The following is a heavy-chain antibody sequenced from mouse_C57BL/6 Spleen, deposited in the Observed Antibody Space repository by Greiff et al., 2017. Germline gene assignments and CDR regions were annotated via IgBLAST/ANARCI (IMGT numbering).Heavy chain of an antibody. D-gene: IGHD1-1*01. CDR3: ARHYCSGDDGYFDY. Sequence: DVMLVESGGDLVKPGGSLKLSCAASGFTFSSYGMSWVRQTPDKRLEWVATISSGGSYTYYPDSVKGRFTISRDNTTNAMYLQMSSFNSKDTAIYYWARHYCSGDDGYFDYWGQGTTLTVSS. CDR1: GFTFSSYG. CDR2: ISSGGSYT. J-gene: IGHJ2*01. V-gene: IGHV5-6*02.